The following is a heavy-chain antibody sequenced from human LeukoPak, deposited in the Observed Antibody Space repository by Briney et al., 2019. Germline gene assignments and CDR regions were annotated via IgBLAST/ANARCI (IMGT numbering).Heavy chain of an antibody. CDR2: IYYSGST. CDR3: ARAVYCGGDCYLAFDY. J-gene: IGHJ4*02. V-gene: IGHV4-31*03. Sequence: PSQTLSLTCTVSGGSLSSGGYYWSWIRQHPGRGLEWIGYIYYSGSTYYNPSLKSRFTISVDTSKNQFSLKLSSVTAADTAVYYCARAVYCGGDCYLAFDYWGQGTLVTVSS. D-gene: IGHD2-21*02. CDR1: GGSLSSGGYY.